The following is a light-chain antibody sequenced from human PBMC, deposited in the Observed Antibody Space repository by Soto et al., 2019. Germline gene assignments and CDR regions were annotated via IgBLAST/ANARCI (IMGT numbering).Light chain of an antibody. CDR3: QQLNSYPLT. Sequence: DIQMTQSPSTLSASVGDRVTITCRASQSISDSLAWYQQKPGKAPDLLISDVSSLERGVASRFSGSGSGTDFTLTISSLQPEDFATYYCQQLNSYPLTFGGGTKVDI. J-gene: IGKJ4*01. CDR2: DVS. CDR1: QSISDS. V-gene: IGKV1-5*01.